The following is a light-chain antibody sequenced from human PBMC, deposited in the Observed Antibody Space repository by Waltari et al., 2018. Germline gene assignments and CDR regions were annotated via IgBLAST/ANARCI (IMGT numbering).Light chain of an antibody. J-gene: IGLJ3*02. CDR1: SSDIGSYKT. CDR3: NSFTSSNTWV. V-gene: IGLV2-18*03. CDR2: EVT. Sequence: QSALTQPPSVSGSPGQSVTISCTGTSSDIGSYKTVSWYQQSPGTAPKLMVYEVTNRPSGVPDRFSRSKSANTASLTTSGLQVEDEADYYCNSFTSSNTWVFGGGTRLTVL.